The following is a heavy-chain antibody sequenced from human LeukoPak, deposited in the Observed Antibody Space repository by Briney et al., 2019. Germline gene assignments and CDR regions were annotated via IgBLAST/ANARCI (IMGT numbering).Heavy chain of an antibody. D-gene: IGHD2-2*01. J-gene: IGHJ4*02. CDR3: ARASRSRVRRNIWGVPAACCLDYFDY. CDR2: IYYSGST. V-gene: IGHV4-59*01. CDR1: GGSISSYY. Sequence: PSETLSLTCTVSGGSISSYYWSWTRQPPGKGLEWIGYIYYSGSTNYNPSLKSRVTISVDTSKNQFSLKLSSVTAADTAVYYCARASRSRVRRNIWGVPAACCLDYFDYWGQGTLVTVSS.